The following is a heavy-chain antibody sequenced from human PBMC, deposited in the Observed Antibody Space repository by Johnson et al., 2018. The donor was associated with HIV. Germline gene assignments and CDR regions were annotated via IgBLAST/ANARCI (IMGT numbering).Heavy chain of an antibody. D-gene: IGHD4-11*01. J-gene: IGHJ3*02. CDR3: AKGEAATTVTLDI. CDR1: GFTFGSYA. V-gene: IGHV3-23*04. CDR2: ISGNGGST. Sequence: VQLVESGGGLAQPGGALRLSCAASGFTFGSYAMSWVRQAPGKGLEWVSGISGNGGSTYYADSARGRVTISRDNSKNTLYLQMNSLRAEDTAVYYCAKGEAATTVTLDIWGQGTMVTVSS.